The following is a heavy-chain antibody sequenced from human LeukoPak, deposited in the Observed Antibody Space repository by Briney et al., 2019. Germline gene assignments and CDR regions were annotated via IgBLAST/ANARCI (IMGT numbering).Heavy chain of an antibody. CDR2: INHSGST. J-gene: IGHJ4*02. Sequence: PSETLSLTCAVYGGSFSGYYWSWIRQPPGKGLEWIGEINHSGSTNYNPSLKSRVTISVDTSKNQFSLKLSSVTAADTAVYYCAREGYYGSGSSDYWGQGTLVTVSS. D-gene: IGHD3-10*01. V-gene: IGHV4-34*01. CDR1: GGSFSGYY. CDR3: AREGYYGSGSSDY.